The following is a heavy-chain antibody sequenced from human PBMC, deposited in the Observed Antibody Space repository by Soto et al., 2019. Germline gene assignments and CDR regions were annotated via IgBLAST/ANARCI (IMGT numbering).Heavy chain of an antibody. J-gene: IGHJ6*02. Sequence: WGSLRLSCAASGFTFSSYAIHWGRHSPFKGLEWVAVISYDGSNKYYADSVKGRFTISRDNSKNTLYLQMNSLRAEDTAVYYCARDYPASPIFGVVIGYYYGMDVWGQGTTVTVSS. CDR1: GFTFSSYA. CDR2: ISYDGSNK. V-gene: IGHV3-30-3*01. CDR3: ARDYPASPIFGVVIGYYYGMDV. D-gene: IGHD3-3*01.